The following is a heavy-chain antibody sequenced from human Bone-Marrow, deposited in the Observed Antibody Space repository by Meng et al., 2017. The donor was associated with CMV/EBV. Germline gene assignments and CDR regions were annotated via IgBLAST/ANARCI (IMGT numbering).Heavy chain of an antibody. CDR2: IIPIFGTA. D-gene: IGHD2-2*02. CDR3: QYVVVVPAAIAGFDY. V-gene: IGHV1-69*05. CDR1: GYTFTGYY. Sequence: SVKVSCKASGYTFTGYYMHWVRQAPGQGLEWMGGIIPIFGTANYAQKFQGRVTITTDESTSTAYMELSSLRSEDTAVYYCQYVVVVPAAIAGFDYWGQGNLVTVSS. J-gene: IGHJ4*02.